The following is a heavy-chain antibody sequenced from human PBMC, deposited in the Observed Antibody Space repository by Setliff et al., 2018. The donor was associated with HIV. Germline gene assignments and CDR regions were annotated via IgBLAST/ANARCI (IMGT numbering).Heavy chain of an antibody. CDR2: IIPVFGTA. D-gene: IGHD6-13*01. CDR1: GDTFTSFA. J-gene: IGHJ4*02. Sequence: ASVKVSCKGSGDTFTSFAINWVRQAPGQGLEWLGRIIPVFGTANYAQKFQARVTITVDKSTNTAYMALSSLRHDDTAIYYCARGIAATLDYWGQGTLVTVS. V-gene: IGHV1-69*06. CDR3: ARGIAATLDY.